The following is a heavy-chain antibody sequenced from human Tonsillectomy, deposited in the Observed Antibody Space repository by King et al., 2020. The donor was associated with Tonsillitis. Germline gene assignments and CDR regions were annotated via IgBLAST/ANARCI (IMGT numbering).Heavy chain of an antibody. CDR2: THPNNGKT. D-gene: IGHD5-12*01. CDR1: GYTFVSYG. Sequence: QLVQSGAEVKKPGASVTVSCKASGYTFVSYGFSWVRQAPGQGLEWMGWTHPNNGKTHYVKKVQGRVTMTTDTSTNTAYMELRSLRSDDTAVYYCVRTCTSDTITSYSDYWGQGPLVTVSS. J-gene: IGHJ4*02. V-gene: IGHV1-18*04. CDR3: VRTCTSDTITSYSDY.